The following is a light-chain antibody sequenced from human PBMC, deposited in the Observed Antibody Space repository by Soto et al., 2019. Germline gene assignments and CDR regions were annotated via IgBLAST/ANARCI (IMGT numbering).Light chain of an antibody. V-gene: IGKV1-39*01. J-gene: IGKJ1*01. CDR1: QSIGTW. Sequence: DFQMTQSPSTLSASVGDRVTITCGASQSIGTWLAWYQQKPGKAPKLLIYAASSLQSGVPSRFSGSGSETDFTLTISSLQPEDFATYSCQQSYSTTWTFGQGTKVDIK. CDR3: QQSYSTTWT. CDR2: AAS.